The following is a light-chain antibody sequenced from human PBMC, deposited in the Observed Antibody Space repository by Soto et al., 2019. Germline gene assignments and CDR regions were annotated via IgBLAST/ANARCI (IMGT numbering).Light chain of an antibody. CDR1: QTIGTY. CDR2: DAS. V-gene: IGKV1-33*01. Sequence: IEVTQSPSSLAASLGDRVTITCRASQTIGTYVNWYQQKPGKAPKLLIYDASNLETGVPSRFSGSGSGTDFTFTISSLQPEDIATYYCQQYDNLPLTFGGGTKVDIK. J-gene: IGKJ4*01. CDR3: QQYDNLPLT.